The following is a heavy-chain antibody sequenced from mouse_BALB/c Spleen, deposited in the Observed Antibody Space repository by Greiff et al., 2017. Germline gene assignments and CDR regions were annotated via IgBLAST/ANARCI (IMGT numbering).Heavy chain of an antibody. V-gene: IGHV1-5*01. CDR1: GYSFTSYW. Sequence: VQLKQSGTVLARPGASVKMSCKASGYSFTSYWMHWVKQRPGQGLEWIGAIYPGNSDTSYNQKFKGKAKLTAVTSASTAYMELSSLTNEDSAVYYCTRDYGSSSIPYYYAMDYWGQGTSVTVSS. CDR3: TRDYGSSSIPYYYAMDY. J-gene: IGHJ4*01. CDR2: IYPGNSDT. D-gene: IGHD1-1*01.